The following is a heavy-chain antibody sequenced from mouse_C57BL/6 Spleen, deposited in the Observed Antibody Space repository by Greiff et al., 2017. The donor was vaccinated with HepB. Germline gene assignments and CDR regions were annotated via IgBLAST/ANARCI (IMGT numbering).Heavy chain of an antibody. CDR1: GFTFSDYG. Sequence: EVKLVESGGGLVKPGGSLKLSCAASGFTFSDYGMHWVRQAPEKGLEWVAYISSGSSTIYYADTVKGRFTISRDNAKNTQFLQMTSLRSEDTAMYYCARGAQATPFDYWGQGTTLTVSS. J-gene: IGHJ2*01. CDR3: ARGAQATPFDY. V-gene: IGHV5-17*01. CDR2: ISSGSSTI. D-gene: IGHD3-2*02.